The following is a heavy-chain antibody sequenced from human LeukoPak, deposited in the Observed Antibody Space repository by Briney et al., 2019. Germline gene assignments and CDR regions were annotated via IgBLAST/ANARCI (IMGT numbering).Heavy chain of an antibody. CDR3: ARASYYCASTSCYPGDY. CDR2: INPSGGST. J-gene: IGHJ4*02. Sequence: ASVKVSCKASGYTFTSYYMHWVRQAPGQGLEWMGIINPSGGSTSYAQKFQGRVTMTRDTSTSTVYMELSSLRSEDTAVYYCARASYYCASTSCYPGDYWGQGTLVTVSS. D-gene: IGHD2-2*01. V-gene: IGHV1-46*01. CDR1: GYTFTSYY.